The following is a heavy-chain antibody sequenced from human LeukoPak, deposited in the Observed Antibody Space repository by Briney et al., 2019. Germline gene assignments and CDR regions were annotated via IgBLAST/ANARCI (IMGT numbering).Heavy chain of an antibody. CDR1: GGSISSYY. D-gene: IGHD2-15*01. CDR3: ARGVVVVAATPGWFDP. Sequence: SAPLSLTCTVSGGSISSYYWSWIRQPAGKGLEWIGRIYTSGSTNYNPSLKSRVTISVDTSKNQFSLKLSSVTAADTAVYYCARGVVVVAATPGWFDPWGQGTLVTVSS. CDR2: IYTSGST. V-gene: IGHV4-4*07. J-gene: IGHJ5*02.